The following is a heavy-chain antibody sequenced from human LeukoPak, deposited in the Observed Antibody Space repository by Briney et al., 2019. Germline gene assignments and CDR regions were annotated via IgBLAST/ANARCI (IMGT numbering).Heavy chain of an antibody. CDR2: INHSGST. Sequence: PSETLSLTCAVYGRSFSGYYWSWIRQPPGKGLEWIGEINHSGSTNYNPSLKSRVTISVDTSKNQFSLKLSPVTAADTAVYYCARDRIVLYAFDIWGQGTMVTVSS. J-gene: IGHJ3*02. D-gene: IGHD3-22*01. CDR1: GRSFSGYY. V-gene: IGHV4-34*01. CDR3: ARDRIVLYAFDI.